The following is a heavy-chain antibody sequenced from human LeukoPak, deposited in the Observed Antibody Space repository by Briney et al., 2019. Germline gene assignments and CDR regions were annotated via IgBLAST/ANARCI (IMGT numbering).Heavy chain of an antibody. V-gene: IGHV4-31*03. CDR2: IYYTGYT. CDR1: GDSINSGGYY. CDR3: ARDPGGFGELFGTSGLDV. J-gene: IGHJ6*02. Sequence: SETLSLTCTVSGDSINSGGYYWSWIRQHPGKGLEWIGFIYYTGYTYSNPSLKSRFAISLDTSKNQFSLKLNSVTAADTAVYYCARDPGGFGELFGTSGLDVWGQGTTVLVSS. D-gene: IGHD3-10*01.